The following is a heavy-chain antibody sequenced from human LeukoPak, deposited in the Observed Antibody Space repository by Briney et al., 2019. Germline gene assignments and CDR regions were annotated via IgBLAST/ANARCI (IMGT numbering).Heavy chain of an antibody. Sequence: SETLSLTCTVSGYSISSGYYWGWIRQPPGKGLEWIGSIYHSGSTYYNPSLKSRVTISADTSKNQFSLKLRSVTAADTAVYYCARAYSSSWYFNWFDPWGRGTLVTVSS. CDR2: IYHSGST. D-gene: IGHD6-13*01. J-gene: IGHJ5*02. CDR3: ARAYSSSWYFNWFDP. V-gene: IGHV4-38-2*02. CDR1: GYSISSGYY.